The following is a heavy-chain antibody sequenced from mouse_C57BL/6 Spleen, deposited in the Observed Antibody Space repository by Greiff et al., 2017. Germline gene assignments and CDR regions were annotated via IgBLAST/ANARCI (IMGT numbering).Heavy chain of an antibody. J-gene: IGHJ2*01. D-gene: IGHD2-5*01. Sequence: VQLQQPGAELVRPGSSVKLSCKASGYTFTSYWMHWVKQRPIQGLEWIGNIDPSDSETHYNQKFKDKATLTVDKSSSTAYMQLSSLTSEDSAVYYCASGSNSRGDYVDYWGQGTTLTVSS. CDR3: ASGSNSRGDYVDY. V-gene: IGHV1-52*01. CDR2: IDPSDSET. CDR1: GYTFTSYW.